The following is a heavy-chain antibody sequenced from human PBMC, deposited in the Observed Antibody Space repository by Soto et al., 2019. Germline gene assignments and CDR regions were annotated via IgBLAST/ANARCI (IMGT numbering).Heavy chain of an antibody. CDR2: INPTGDNT. D-gene: IGHD4-17*01. J-gene: IGHJ4*02. V-gene: IGHV1-46*03. CDR3: TRGLRGDFYFDY. CDR1: EDTFTSSY. Sequence: QVQLVQSGAEVKKPGASVKVSCRASEDTFTSSYMHWVRQAPGQGFEWMGMINPTGDNTGFAQKFQGRVTMTSDTSTSTVYMELSSLRSEDTAVYYCTRGLRGDFYFDYWGQGTLVTVSS.